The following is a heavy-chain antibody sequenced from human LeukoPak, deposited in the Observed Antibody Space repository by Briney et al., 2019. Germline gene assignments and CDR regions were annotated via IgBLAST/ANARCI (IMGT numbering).Heavy chain of an antibody. CDR3: ARSEFDYYYYYGMDA. CDR2: ISYDGSNK. J-gene: IGHJ6*02. Sequence: PGGSLRLSCAASGFTFSSYAMHWVRQAPGKGLEWVAVISYDGSNKYYADSVKGRFTISRDNSKNTLYLQMNSLRAEDTAVYYCARSEFDYYYYYGMDAWGQGTTVTVSS. D-gene: IGHD3-10*01. CDR1: GFTFSSYA. V-gene: IGHV3-30-3*01.